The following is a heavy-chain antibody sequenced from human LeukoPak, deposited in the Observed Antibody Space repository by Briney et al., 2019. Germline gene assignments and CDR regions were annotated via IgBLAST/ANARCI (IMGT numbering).Heavy chain of an antibody. CDR3: AGSPHYYYYYMDV. V-gene: IGHV4-59*12. CDR1: GGSIRSYY. D-gene: IGHD3-10*01. Sequence: SETLSLTCTVSGGSIRSYYWTWIRQPPGKGLEWIGYIYYSGSTNYKPSLKSRVTISVDTSKNQFSLKLSSVTAADTAVYYCAGSPHYYYYYMDVWGKGTTVTVSS. J-gene: IGHJ6*03. CDR2: IYYSGST.